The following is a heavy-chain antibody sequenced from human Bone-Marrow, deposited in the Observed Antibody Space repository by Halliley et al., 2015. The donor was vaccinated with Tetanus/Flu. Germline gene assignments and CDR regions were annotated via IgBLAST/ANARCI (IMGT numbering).Heavy chain of an antibody. CDR3: ATSAQWGDPIF. Sequence: QMQLVQSGAEMKRPGSSVKVSCKASGGTFTTYTLSWVRQAPGQGLEWMGRIVPMLEATKYAQKFQDRVTITADEATNTVYVELRGLRSDDTAVYYCATSAQWGDPIFGGPGALVTVSS. D-gene: IGHD1-26*01. V-gene: IGHV1-69*11. CDR1: GGTFTTYT. J-gene: IGHJ4*02. CDR2: IVPMLEAT.